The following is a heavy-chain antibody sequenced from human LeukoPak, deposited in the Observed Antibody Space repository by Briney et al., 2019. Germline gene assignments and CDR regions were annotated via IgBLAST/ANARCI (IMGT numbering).Heavy chain of an antibody. D-gene: IGHD5-12*01. CDR3: ARESGYSGYDPLDY. Sequence: GGSLRLSCAASGFSFSTYRMNWIRQAPGKGLEWVSYISSSSSAIYYADSVKGRFTISRDNAKNSLYLQMNSLRDEDTAVYYCARESGYSGYDPLDYWGQGTLVTVSS. V-gene: IGHV3-48*02. CDR1: GFSFSTYR. J-gene: IGHJ4*02. CDR2: ISSSSSAI.